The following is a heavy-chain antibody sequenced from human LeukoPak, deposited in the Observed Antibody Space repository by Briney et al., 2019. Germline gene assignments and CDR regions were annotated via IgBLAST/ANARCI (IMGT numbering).Heavy chain of an antibody. V-gene: IGHV4-39*07. D-gene: IGHD6-6*01. CDR3: ARVNQGSSPFDY. CDR2: IYYSGST. Sequence: KPSETLSLTCAVSGASISGSGYYLGWIRQPPGKGLEWIGSIYYSGSTYYNPSLKSRVTISVDTSKNQFSLKLSSVTAADTAVYYCARVNQGSSPFDYWGQGTLVTVSS. CDR1: GASISGSGYY. J-gene: IGHJ4*02.